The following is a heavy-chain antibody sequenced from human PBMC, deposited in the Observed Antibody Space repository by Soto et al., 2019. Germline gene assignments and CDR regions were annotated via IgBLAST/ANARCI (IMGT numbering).Heavy chain of an antibody. CDR1: GFSLSTSGVG. J-gene: IGHJ5*02. CDR2: IYWDDVK. CDR3: AHRWFGEFGYNWFDP. V-gene: IGHV2-5*02. D-gene: IGHD3-10*01. Sequence: SGPTLVKPTQPLTLTCTFSGFSLSTSGVGVGWIRQPPGKALEWLALIYWDDVKRYSPSLKGRLTITNDTSKNQVVLTMTNMDPVDTATYYCAHRWFGEFGYNWFDPWGQGTLVTVSS.